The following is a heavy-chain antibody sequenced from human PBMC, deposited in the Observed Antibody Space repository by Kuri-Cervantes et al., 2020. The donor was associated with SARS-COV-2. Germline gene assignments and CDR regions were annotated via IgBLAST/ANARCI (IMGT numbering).Heavy chain of an antibody. CDR1: GYTFTSYD. J-gene: IGHJ3*02. D-gene: IGHD6-13*01. CDR2: MNPNSGNT. Sequence: ASVKVSCKASGYTFTSYDINWVRQATGQGLEWMGWMNPNSGNTGYAQKFQGRVTITRITSISTAYMELSSLRSEDTAVYYCARGDRNYSSSWYGDAFDIWGQGTMVTVSS. V-gene: IGHV1-8*03. CDR3: ARGDRNYSSSWYGDAFDI.